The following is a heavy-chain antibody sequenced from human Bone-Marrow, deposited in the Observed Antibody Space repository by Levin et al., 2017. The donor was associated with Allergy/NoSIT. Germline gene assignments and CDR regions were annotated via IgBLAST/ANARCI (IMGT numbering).Heavy chain of an antibody. CDR3: TREGI. V-gene: IGHV3-7*01. CDR1: GFTFSRYL. CDR2: IKQDGSEK. J-gene: IGHJ4*02. Sequence: PGGSLRLSCATSGFTFSRYLMNWVRQPPGKGLEWVADIKQDGSEKNYVDSVKGRFTISRDNTKNSLYLQMNSLRAEDTAVYYCTREGIWGQGTLVTVSS. D-gene: IGHD6-13*01.